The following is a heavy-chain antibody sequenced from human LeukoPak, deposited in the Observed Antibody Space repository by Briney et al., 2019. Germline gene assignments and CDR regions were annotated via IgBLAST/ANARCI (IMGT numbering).Heavy chain of an antibody. J-gene: IGHJ4*02. Sequence: SETLSLTCTVSGGSISSYYWSWIRQPPGKGLEWIGYIYYSGSTNYNPSLKSRVTISVDTSKNQFSLKLSSVTAADTAVYYCARDVARPSGWPDYWGQGTLVTVSS. CDR2: IYYSGST. D-gene: IGHD6-19*01. V-gene: IGHV4-59*01. CDR3: ARDVARPSGWPDY. CDR1: GGSISSYY.